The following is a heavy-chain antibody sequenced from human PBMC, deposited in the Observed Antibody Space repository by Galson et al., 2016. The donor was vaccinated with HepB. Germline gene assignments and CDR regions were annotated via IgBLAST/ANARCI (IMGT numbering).Heavy chain of an antibody. CDR1: GFTFNNYA. J-gene: IGHJ4*02. CDR2: ISGSGVTT. CDR3: AKGTAASSKYYFDF. Sequence: SLRLSSAASGFTFNNYAMSWVRQAPGEGLEWVSAISGSGVTTYYADSVKGRFSISRDNSKNTLYLHINSLRAEDTAVYYCAKGTAASSKYYFDFWGQGAPVTASS. D-gene: IGHD6-13*01. V-gene: IGHV3-23*01.